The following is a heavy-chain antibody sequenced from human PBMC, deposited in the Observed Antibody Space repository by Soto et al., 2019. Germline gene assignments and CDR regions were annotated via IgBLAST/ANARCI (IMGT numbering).Heavy chain of an antibody. CDR1: GDSFSSYY. D-gene: IGHD3-16*01. CDR2: IYYTGST. V-gene: IGHV4-59*01. CDR3: ARSEGFSYGEFDY. Sequence: QVQLQESGPGLVKPSETLSLTCTVSGDSFSSYYWNWIRQPPGKGLEWIGYIYYTGSTNYNPSLKCRVTISVDTAKNQFSLKLRSVTAADTAVYYCARSEGFSYGEFDYWGQRTLVTVSS. J-gene: IGHJ4*02.